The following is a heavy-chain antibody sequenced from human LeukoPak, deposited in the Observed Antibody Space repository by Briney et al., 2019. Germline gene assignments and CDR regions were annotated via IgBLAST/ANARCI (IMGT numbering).Heavy chain of an antibody. CDR2: ISSSSSHI. CDR1: GFTFSSYA. CDR3: ATSFMIRGN. D-gene: IGHD3-16*01. Sequence: PGGSLRLSCAASGFTFSSYAMSWVRQAPGKGLEWVSSISSSSSHIYYADSVKGRFTISRDNAKNSLYLQMNSLKAEDTAVYYCATSFMIRGNWGQGTLVTVSS. J-gene: IGHJ4*02. V-gene: IGHV3-21*01.